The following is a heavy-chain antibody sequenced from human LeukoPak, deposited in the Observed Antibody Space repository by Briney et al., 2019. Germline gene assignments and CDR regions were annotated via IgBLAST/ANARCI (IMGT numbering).Heavy chain of an antibody. CDR3: SRETSHFDY. Sequence: SQHLSLTCVISGDSVSSNSAAWNWNRQSPSIDLQWLRRTYYRSKWYNDYAVSVKSRITIKPDTSKNQFLLQMNSVTPEDTAVYYCSRETSHFDYWGQGILVTVSS. CDR1: GDSVSSNSAA. J-gene: IGHJ4*02. CDR2: TYYRSKWYN. V-gene: IGHV6-1*01.